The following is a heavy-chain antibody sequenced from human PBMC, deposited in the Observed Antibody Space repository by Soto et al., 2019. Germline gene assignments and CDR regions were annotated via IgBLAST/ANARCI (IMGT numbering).Heavy chain of an antibody. V-gene: IGHV4-30-2*01. D-gene: IGHD2-8*01. Sequence: QILLQESGSGLVRPSETLSLTCTVSGASVTSGDYSWAWIRQTPAKGLEWIGYMYHSGSSYYNPSLKSRITMSVDTSKNQFSLTLSSVTAADTAVYYCARYFGPNPWFDPWGQGTLVTVSS. CDR1: GASVTSGDYS. J-gene: IGHJ5*02. CDR2: MYHSGSS. CDR3: ARYFGPNPWFDP.